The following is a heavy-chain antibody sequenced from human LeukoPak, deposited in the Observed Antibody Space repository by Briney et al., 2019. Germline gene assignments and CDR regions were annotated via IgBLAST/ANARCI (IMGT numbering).Heavy chain of an antibody. CDR1: GVTLSPYW. CDR3: VSGYTSGY. J-gene: IGHJ1*01. V-gene: IGHV3-7*01. Sequence: GGSLRLSCVASGVTLSPYWMTWVRQAPGKGLEWVAAINTDGSGTYYVESAKGRFTVSRDNAKNSVYLHMNTLRVEDTAVYYCVSGYTSGYWGQGTQVTVSS. D-gene: IGHD6-19*01. CDR2: INTDGSGT.